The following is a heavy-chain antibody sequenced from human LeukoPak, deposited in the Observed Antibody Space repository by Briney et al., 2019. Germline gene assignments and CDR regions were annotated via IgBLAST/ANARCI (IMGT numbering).Heavy chain of an antibody. D-gene: IGHD2-2*02. V-gene: IGHV3-21*01. CDR2: ISSSSSYI. Sequence: GGSLRLSCAASGFTFSSYSMNWVRQAPGKGLEWVSSISSSSSYIYYADSVKGRFTISRDNAKNSLYLQMNSLRAEDTAVYYCARGAYEYQLLYEYWGQGTLVTVSS. CDR3: ARGAYEYQLLYEY. CDR1: GFTFSSYS. J-gene: IGHJ4*02.